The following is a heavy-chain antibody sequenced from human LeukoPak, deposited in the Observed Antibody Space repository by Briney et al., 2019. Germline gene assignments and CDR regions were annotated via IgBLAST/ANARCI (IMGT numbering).Heavy chain of an antibody. CDR3: AKGYWNYVGLMCDY. Sequence: GGSLRLSCAASGFTFSSYGMHWVRQAPGNGLEWVAVIWYDGSNKYYGDSVKGRFTIYRDLSKHTLYLQMNRLSAEDTAVYYCAKGYWNYVGLMCDYWGQGTLVPVSS. D-gene: IGHD1-7*01. CDR2: IWYDGSNK. J-gene: IGHJ4*02. CDR1: GFTFSSYG. V-gene: IGHV3-33*06.